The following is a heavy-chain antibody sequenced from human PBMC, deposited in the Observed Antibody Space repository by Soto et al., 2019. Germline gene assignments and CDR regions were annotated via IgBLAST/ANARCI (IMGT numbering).Heavy chain of an antibody. CDR1: GGSISSYY. CDR2: IYYSGST. CDR3: ARDRMFDY. V-gene: IGHV4-59*01. J-gene: IGHJ4*02. Sequence: SETLSLTCTVSGGSISSYYWSWIRQPPGKGLEWIGYIYYSGSTNYNPSLKSRVTISVDTSKNQFSLKLSSVTAADTAVYYCARDRMFDYRGQGTLLTVSS.